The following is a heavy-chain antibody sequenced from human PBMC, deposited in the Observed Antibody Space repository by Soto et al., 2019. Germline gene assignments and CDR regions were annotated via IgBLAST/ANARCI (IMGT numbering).Heavy chain of an antibody. CDR3: TRDKGFGELFV. Sequence: QVQLVQSGAEVKKPGASVKVSCKASGYTFTSYGISCVRQAPGKGLEWMGWISAYNGNTNYAQKLQGRVTMTTDTSTSTAHMELRSLRSDDTAVYYCTRDKGFGELFVWGQGTLVTVSS. V-gene: IGHV1-18*01. CDR1: GYTFTSYG. CDR2: ISAYNGNT. D-gene: IGHD3-10*01. J-gene: IGHJ4*02.